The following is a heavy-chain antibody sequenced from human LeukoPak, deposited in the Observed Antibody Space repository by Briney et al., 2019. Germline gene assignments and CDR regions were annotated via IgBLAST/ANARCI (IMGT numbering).Heavy chain of an antibody. CDR1: GYTFSTYG. V-gene: IGHV1-2*02. CDR3: ARTGGYCSSTSCSPFDY. CDR2: INPNSGGT. J-gene: IGHJ4*02. D-gene: IGHD2-2*01. Sequence: ASVKVSCKASGYTFSTYGISWVRQAPGQGLEWMGWINPNSGGTNYAQKFQGRVTMTRDTSISTAYMELSRLRSDDTAVYYCARTGGYCSSTSCSPFDYWGQGTLVTVSS.